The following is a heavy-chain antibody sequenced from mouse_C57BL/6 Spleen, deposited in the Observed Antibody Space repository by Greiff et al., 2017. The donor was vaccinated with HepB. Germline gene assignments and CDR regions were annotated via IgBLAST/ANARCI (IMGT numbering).Heavy chain of an antibody. D-gene: IGHD2-3*01. J-gene: IGHJ2*01. Sequence: EVQLVESGGGLVQPGGSLKLSCAASGFTFSSYGMSWVRQTPDKRLELVATINSNGGSTYYPDSVKGRFTISRDNAKHTLYLQMRSLKSEDTAMYYCGKMARTINWCQGTTLTVSS. CDR1: GFTFSSYG. CDR3: GKMARTIN. V-gene: IGHV5-6-3*01. CDR2: INSNGGST.